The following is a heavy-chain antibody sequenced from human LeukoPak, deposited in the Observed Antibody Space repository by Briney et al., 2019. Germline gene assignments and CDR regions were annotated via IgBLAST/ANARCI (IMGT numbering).Heavy chain of an antibody. CDR1: GFTLSTYA. CDR2: ISGTGFTT. J-gene: IGHJ4*02. CDR3: AKDGYNWIAFDD. D-gene: IGHD1-20*01. V-gene: IGHV3-23*01. Sequence: GGSLRRSCAASGFTLSTYAMHWVRQAPGKGLEWVAYISGTGFTTYYADSVKGRFTISSDSSKNTLFLQMNSLRAEDTAIYYCAKDGYNWIAFDDWGQGTLVTVSS.